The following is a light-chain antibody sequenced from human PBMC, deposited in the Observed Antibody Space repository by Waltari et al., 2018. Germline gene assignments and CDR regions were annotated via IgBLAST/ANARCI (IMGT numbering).Light chain of an antibody. Sequence: EVVLTQSPDTLSVSPGERATLSCRTSRSVNSNLAWYQHKPGQAPRLLMYCASTRPTGIPTRFSVSESGTEFTLTITSLQSEDFAVYYCQQYNNWPLTFGGGTKVEI. J-gene: IGKJ4*01. CDR2: CAS. V-gene: IGKV3-15*01. CDR1: RSVNSN. CDR3: QQYNNWPLT.